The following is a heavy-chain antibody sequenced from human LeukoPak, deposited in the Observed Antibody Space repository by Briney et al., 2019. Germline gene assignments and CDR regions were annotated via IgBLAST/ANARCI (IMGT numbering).Heavy chain of an antibody. Sequence: PSETLSLTCSVSDGSINSYYWNWIRRPPGKGLEWIGYIYYNGNTNYSPSLKSRVTMSVDTSKNLFSLKVSSVTAADTAVHYCARGRSNYYDMDVWGQGTTVTVSS. CDR2: IYYNGNT. D-gene: IGHD1-26*01. CDR3: ARGRSNYYDMDV. J-gene: IGHJ6*02. CDR1: DGSINSYY. V-gene: IGHV4-59*01.